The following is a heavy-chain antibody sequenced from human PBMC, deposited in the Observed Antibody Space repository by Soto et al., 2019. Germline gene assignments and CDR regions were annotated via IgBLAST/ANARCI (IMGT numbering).Heavy chain of an antibody. D-gene: IGHD3-22*01. CDR2: IWYDGSNK. V-gene: IGHV3-33*01. CDR1: GFTFSSYG. CDR3: ARDRVTMIE. J-gene: IGHJ4*02. Sequence: GGSLRLSCAASGFTFSSYGMHWVRQAPGKGLEWVAVIWYDGSNKYYADSVKGRFTVSRDNSKNTLYLQMNSLRAEDTAVYYCARDRVTMIEWGQGTLVTVSS.